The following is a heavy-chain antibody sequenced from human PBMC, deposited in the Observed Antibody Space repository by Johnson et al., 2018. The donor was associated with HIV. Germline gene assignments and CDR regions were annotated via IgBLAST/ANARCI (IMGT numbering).Heavy chain of an antibody. J-gene: IGHJ3*02. D-gene: IGHD2-2*01. CDR1: GFTFDDYG. V-gene: IGHV3-20*04. CDR2: INWNGGST. Sequence: VQLVESGGGVVRPVGSLRLSCAASGFTFDDYGMSWVRQAPGKGLEWVSVINWNGGSTGYADSVKGRFTISRDNAKNSLYLQMNSLRAEDTAVYYCAGNVVAPAAYAFDIWGQGTMVTVSS. CDR3: AGNVVAPAAYAFDI.